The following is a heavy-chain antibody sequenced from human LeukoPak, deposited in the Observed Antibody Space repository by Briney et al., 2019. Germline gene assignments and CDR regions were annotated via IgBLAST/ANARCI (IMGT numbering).Heavy chain of an antibody. D-gene: IGHD3-9*01. CDR1: GFTFSRYG. Sequence: PGGSLRLSCAASGFTFSRYGMHWVRQAPGRGLEWVAFISYDGNNNYYADSVKGRFTISRDNSKNTLYLQMNSLRAEDTAVYFCAKDQRGDILTGSPFDYWGQGTLVTVSS. CDR2: ISYDGNNN. CDR3: AKDQRGDILTGSPFDY. J-gene: IGHJ4*02. V-gene: IGHV3-30*18.